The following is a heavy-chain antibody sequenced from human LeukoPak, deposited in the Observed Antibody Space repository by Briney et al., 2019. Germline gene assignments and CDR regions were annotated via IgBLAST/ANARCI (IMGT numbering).Heavy chain of an antibody. CDR1: GFTFSSYA. J-gene: IGHJ4*02. Sequence: PGGSLRLSCAASGFTFSSYAMSWVRLAPGKGLEWVSAISGSGGSTYYADSVKGRFTISRDNSKNTLYLQMNSLRAEDTAVYYCAKVHDYSNYGTPFDYWGQGTLVTVSS. CDR2: ISGSGGST. CDR3: AKVHDYSNYGTPFDY. V-gene: IGHV3-23*01. D-gene: IGHD4-11*01.